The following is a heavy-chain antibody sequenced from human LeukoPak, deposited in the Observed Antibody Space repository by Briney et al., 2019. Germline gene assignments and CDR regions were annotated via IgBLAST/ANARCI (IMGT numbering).Heavy chain of an antibody. CDR3: AMRYDNTGYYVY. J-gene: IGHJ4*02. V-gene: IGHV5-51*01. Sequence: ESLQISRQGSGSIFAKYWSGGRRPLPGKGVEGMGIIYTGNYDTKHCPSYQGQVTISADESITTAYLQWSSLKASDTATYYCAMRYDNTGYYVYWGQGTLVTVSS. CDR1: GSIFAKYW. CDR2: IYTGNYDT. D-gene: IGHD3-22*01.